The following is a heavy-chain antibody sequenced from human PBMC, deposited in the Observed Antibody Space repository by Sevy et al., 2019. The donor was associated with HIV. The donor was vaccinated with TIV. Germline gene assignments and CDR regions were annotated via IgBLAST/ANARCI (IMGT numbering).Heavy chain of an antibody. V-gene: IGHV3-7*01. CDR1: GFTFSVYW. CDR3: VREGVGGYSYSLDC. CDR2: MKEDGSDK. D-gene: IGHD5-18*01. Sequence: GGSLRLSCAASGFTFSVYWMSWVRQAPGKGLEWVATMKEDGSDKDYVNSVKGRFTISRDNAKNSLYLQMNSRRAEDMAVYYCVREGVGGYSYSLDCWGQGTLVTVSS. J-gene: IGHJ4*02.